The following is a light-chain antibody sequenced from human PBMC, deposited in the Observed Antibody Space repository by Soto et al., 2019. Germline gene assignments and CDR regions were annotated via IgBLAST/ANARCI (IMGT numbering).Light chain of an antibody. V-gene: IGLV1-47*01. CDR3: ASWDDSLGGHVV. J-gene: IGLJ2*01. CDR1: SFNIGSNY. Sequence: QSVLTQTPSASGTPGQRVTISCSGSSFNIGSNYVYWYQQLPGTAPRLLIYRNDQRPSGVPDRFSGSKSGTSASLAISGLRSEDEADYYCASWDDSLGGHVVFGGGTQLTVL. CDR2: RND.